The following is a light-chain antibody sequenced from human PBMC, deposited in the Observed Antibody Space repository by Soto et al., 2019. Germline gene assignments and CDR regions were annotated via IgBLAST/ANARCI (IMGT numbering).Light chain of an antibody. Sequence: DVQMTQSPSSLSASVGDRVTISCRASQGISNYLAWYQQKPGEVPKLLIYAASTLQSGVPSRFSGSGSGTDFTLTISSLQPEDVATYYCQKYISAPQTFGQGTKVEIK. V-gene: IGKV1-27*01. CDR1: QGISNY. J-gene: IGKJ1*01. CDR3: QKYISAPQT. CDR2: AAS.